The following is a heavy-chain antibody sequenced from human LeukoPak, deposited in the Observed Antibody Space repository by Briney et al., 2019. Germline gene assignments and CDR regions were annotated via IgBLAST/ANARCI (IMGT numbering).Heavy chain of an antibody. CDR2: IIPLYGTT. J-gene: IGHJ5*02. Sequence: ASVKVSCKASGGSFSAFNWVRQAPGQGLEWMGAIIPLYGTTNYARKFKGRVTITADDSTNTAYMELNSLRSEDTAIYFCAADAPGGVGIRWSDPWGQGTLVTVSS. CDR1: GGSFSA. V-gene: IGHV1-69*13. CDR3: AADAPGGVGIRWSDP. D-gene: IGHD3-3*01.